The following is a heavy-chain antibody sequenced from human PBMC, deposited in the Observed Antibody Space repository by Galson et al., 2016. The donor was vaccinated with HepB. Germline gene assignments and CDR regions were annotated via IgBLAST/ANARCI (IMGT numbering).Heavy chain of an antibody. Sequence: SLRLSCAASGFTSSSYWMHWVRQAPGKGLVWVSRINSDGSSKSYAVSVKGRFTISRDNAKNTLYLQMNSLRAEDTAVYYCARVGAFMEWSLGYWGQGTLVTVSS. CDR2: INSDGSSK. CDR3: ARVGAFMEWSLGY. D-gene: IGHD3-3*02. V-gene: IGHV3-74*01. J-gene: IGHJ4*02. CDR1: GFTSSSYW.